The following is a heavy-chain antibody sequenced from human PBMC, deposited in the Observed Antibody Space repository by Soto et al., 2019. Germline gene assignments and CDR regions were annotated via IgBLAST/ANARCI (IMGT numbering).Heavy chain of an antibody. Sequence: SETLSLTCAVYGGSFSGYYWSWIRQPPGKGLEWIGEINHSGSTNYNPSLKSRVTISVDTSKNQFSLKLSSVTAADTAVYYCARGRVDTAMVTYFQHWGQGTLGTVSS. CDR1: GGSFSGYY. J-gene: IGHJ1*01. D-gene: IGHD5-18*01. CDR3: ARGRVDTAMVTYFQH. CDR2: INHSGST. V-gene: IGHV4-34*01.